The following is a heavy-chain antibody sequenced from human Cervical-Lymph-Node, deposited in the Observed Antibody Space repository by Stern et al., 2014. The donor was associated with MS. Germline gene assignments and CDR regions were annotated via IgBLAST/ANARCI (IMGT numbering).Heavy chain of an antibody. J-gene: IGHJ1*01. V-gene: IGHV3-11*01. D-gene: IGHD3-22*01. CDR1: GFTFSDYY. CDR3: AREIVVGGF. Sequence: QVQLVESGGGLVRPGGSLRLSCVASGFTFSDYYMTWIRQAPGKGLEWLAFISSRGDTIYYADSVKGRFTISRDNARNSLFLQMSSLRGDDTAVYYCAREIVVGGFWGQGTLVTVSS. CDR2: ISSRGDTI.